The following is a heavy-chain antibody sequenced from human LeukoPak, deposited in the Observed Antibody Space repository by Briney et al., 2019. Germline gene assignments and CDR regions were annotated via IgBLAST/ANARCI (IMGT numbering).Heavy chain of an antibody. J-gene: IGHJ5*02. CDR2: FYTSATP. Sequence: PSETLSLTCTVSGGSISRGSYFWSWIRQPAGKGLEWIGRFYTSATPNYNPSLKSRVTISVDTSRNQFSLKLSSVTAADTAVYYCARRVSGSHKTNWFDPWGQGTLVTVSS. V-gene: IGHV4-61*02. CDR1: GGSISRGSYF. D-gene: IGHD6-19*01. CDR3: ARRVSGSHKTNWFDP.